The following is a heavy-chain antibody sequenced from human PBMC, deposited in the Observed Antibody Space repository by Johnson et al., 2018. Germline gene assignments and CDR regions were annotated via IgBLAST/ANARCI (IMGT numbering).Heavy chain of an antibody. D-gene: IGHD2-15*01. V-gene: IGHV3-30*18. Sequence: VQLVESGGGVVQPGRSXRLSCAASRFTFRSYGMHWVRQAPGKGLEWVAVISDDGSNKYYADSVKGRFTISRDNSKNTLYLQMNSLRGEDTAVYYCAKDLYCSGGSCYLDLDYYYYMDLWGKGTTVTVSS. CDR3: AKDLYCSGGSCYLDLDYYYYMDL. CDR2: ISDDGSNK. CDR1: RFTFRSYG. J-gene: IGHJ6*03.